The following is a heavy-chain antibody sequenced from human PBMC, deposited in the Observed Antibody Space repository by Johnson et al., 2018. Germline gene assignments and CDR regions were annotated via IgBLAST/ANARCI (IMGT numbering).Heavy chain of an antibody. CDR1: GFTFSSYG. V-gene: IGHV3-30*03. CDR3: ARDPTSYFSHYLDY. D-gene: IGHD2/OR15-2a*01. CDR2: ISYDGSNK. J-gene: IGHJ4*02. Sequence: QVQLVQSGGGVVQPGRSLRLSCAASGFTFSSYGIHWVRQAPGKGLEWVAVISYDGSNKYYAESVKGRFTISRDNSKNTLYLQMNSLRADDTAMYYCARDPTSYFSHYLDYWGQGTPVTFSS.